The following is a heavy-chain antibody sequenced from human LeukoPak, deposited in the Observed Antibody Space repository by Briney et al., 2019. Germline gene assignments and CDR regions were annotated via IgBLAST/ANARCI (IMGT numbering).Heavy chain of an antibody. J-gene: IGHJ6*03. Sequence: SETLSLTCAVYGGSSSGYYWSWIRQPAGKGLEWIGRIYTSGSTNYNPSLKSRVSISVDTSKNQFSLKLRSVTAADTAVYYCARETSQKGAHYMDVWGKGTTVTISS. CDR3: ARETSQKGAHYMDV. CDR1: GGSSSGYY. CDR2: IYTSGST. D-gene: IGHD3-16*01. V-gene: IGHV4-4*07.